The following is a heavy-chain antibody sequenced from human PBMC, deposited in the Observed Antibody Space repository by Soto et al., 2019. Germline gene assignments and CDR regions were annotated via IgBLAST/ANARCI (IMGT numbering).Heavy chain of an antibody. CDR1: GGSFSGYY. D-gene: IGHD3-22*01. Sequence: ETLSLTCAVYGGSFSGYYWSWIRQPPGKGLEWIGEINHSGSTNYNPSLKSRVTISVDTSKNHFSLKLSSVTAADTAVYYCARGPQQLLVYYYDSSGYYDFEYWGQGTLVTVSS. J-gene: IGHJ4*02. CDR2: INHSGST. CDR3: ARGPQQLLVYYYDSSGYYDFEY. V-gene: IGHV4-34*01.